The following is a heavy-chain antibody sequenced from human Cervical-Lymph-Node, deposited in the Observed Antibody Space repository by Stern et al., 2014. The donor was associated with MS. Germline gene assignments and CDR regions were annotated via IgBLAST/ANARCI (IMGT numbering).Heavy chain of an antibody. J-gene: IGHJ6*02. V-gene: IGHV3-72*01. Sequence: EVHLVESGGGLVQPGGSLRLSCAASGFIFSDHHMDWVRQAPGKGLEWVGRIRKKADTYTTEYAASVTGRFSISRDDSNNSLYLQMNSLKSEDTAVYYCARDFLESWAVMDVWGQGTTVTVSS. CDR3: ARDFLESWAVMDV. CDR1: GFIFSDHH. CDR2: IRKKADTYTT. D-gene: IGHD2/OR15-2a*01.